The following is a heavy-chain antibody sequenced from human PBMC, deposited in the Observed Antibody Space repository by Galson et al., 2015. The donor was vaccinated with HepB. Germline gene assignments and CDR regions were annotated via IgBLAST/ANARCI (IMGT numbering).Heavy chain of an antibody. Sequence: SVKVSCKASGYTFTGYHMHWVRQAPGQGLEWMGWINPNSGGTNYAQKFQGRVTMTRDTSISTAYMELSRLRSDDTAVHYCAKPGEEMATSDFDYWGQGTLVTVSS. CDR1: GYTFTGYH. V-gene: IGHV1-2*02. CDR3: AKPGEEMATSDFDY. J-gene: IGHJ4*02. CDR2: INPNSGGT. D-gene: IGHD5-24*01.